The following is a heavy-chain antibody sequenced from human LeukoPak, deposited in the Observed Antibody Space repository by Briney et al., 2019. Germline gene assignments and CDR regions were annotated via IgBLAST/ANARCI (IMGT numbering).Heavy chain of an antibody. J-gene: IGHJ6*03. Sequence: SVTVSCKASGGTFSSYAISWVRQAPGQGLEWMGGFIPIFRTTNYAQNFQGRVTITTDESTSTAYMELSSLRSEDTAVYYCARGGGASSIAARQGYFYYYMDVWGKGTTVTVSS. D-gene: IGHD6-6*01. V-gene: IGHV1-69*05. CDR3: ARGGGASSIAARQGYFYYYMDV. CDR1: GGTFSSYA. CDR2: FIPIFRTT.